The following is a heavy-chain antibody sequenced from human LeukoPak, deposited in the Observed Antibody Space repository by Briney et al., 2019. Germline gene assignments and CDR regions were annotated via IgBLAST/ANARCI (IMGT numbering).Heavy chain of an antibody. CDR1: GGSISSYY. Sequence: PSETLSLTCTVSGGSISSYYGNGIRQPPGKGLEWIGYIYYSGSTNYNPSLKSRVTISVDTSKNQFSPKLSSVTAADTAVYYCARGAANSGYYWIFYFAHWGQGTLVTVSS. CDR3: ARGAANSGYYWIFYFAH. V-gene: IGHV4-59*01. J-gene: IGHJ4*02. D-gene: IGHD3-22*01. CDR2: IYYSGST.